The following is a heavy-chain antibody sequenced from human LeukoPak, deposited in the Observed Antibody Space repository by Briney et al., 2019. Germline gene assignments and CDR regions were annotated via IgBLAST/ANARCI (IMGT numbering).Heavy chain of an antibody. J-gene: IGHJ4*02. D-gene: IGHD6-19*01. CDR3: TRVAGEPGYFDF. CDR1: GFAFDEYS. Sequence: QPGRSLRLSCTASGFAFDEYSISWVRQAPGKGLQWVGFIRTVSYGATTEYAASVGGRFTISRDDSRSIAYLQINNLKTEDTAVYYCTRVAGEPGYFDFWGQGTLVAVSS. V-gene: IGHV3-49*04. CDR2: IRTVSYGATT.